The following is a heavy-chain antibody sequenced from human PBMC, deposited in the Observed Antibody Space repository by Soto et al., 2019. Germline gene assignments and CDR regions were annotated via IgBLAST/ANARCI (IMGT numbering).Heavy chain of an antibody. CDR3: AREGLTIFGDLDYYMDV. D-gene: IGHD3-3*01. CDR1: GGSISSGGYY. CDR2: IYYSGST. Sequence: QVQLQEPGPGLVKPSQTLSLTCTVSGGSISSGGYYWSWIRQHPGKGLEWIGYIYYSGSTYYNPSLKSRVTISVDTSKNQFSLKLSSVTAADTAVYYCAREGLTIFGDLDYYMDVWGKGTTVTVSS. J-gene: IGHJ6*03. V-gene: IGHV4-31*03.